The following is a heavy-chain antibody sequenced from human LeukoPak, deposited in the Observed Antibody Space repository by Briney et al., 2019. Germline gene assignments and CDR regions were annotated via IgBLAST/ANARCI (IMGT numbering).Heavy chain of an antibody. CDR1: GGSISSYY. CDR2: IYYSGST. CDR3: ARHSNYYRFDP. Sequence: PSETLSLTCTVSGGSISSYYWSWIRQPPGKGLEWIGYIYYSGSTNYNPSLKSRVTISVDTSKNQFSLKLSSVTAADTAVYYCARHSNYYRFDPWGQGTLVTVSS. D-gene: IGHD3-10*01. V-gene: IGHV4-59*08. J-gene: IGHJ5*02.